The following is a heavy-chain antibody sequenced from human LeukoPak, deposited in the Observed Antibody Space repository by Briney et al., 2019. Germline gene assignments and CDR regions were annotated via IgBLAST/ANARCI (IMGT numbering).Heavy chain of an antibody. Sequence: SENLSLNCSVSGGSISSVGYYWHWLRQHPGKGLEWNGYIYYSGSPYDNASLKSRVIISVDTSKNQFSLKLSSVTAADTAVYYWARDSVSSSWAFCDYYGMDVWGEGTTGTVSS. CDR2: IYYSGSP. CDR3: ARDSVSSSWAFCDYYGMDV. J-gene: IGHJ6*01. D-gene: IGHD6-13*01. CDR1: GGSISSVGYY. V-gene: IGHV4-31*03.